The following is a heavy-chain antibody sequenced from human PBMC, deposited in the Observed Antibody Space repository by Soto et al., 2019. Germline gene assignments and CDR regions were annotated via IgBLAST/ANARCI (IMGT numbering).Heavy chain of an antibody. CDR1: GFTFSSYW. D-gene: IGHD3-16*01. CDR3: ARERLMTLGY. Sequence: GGSLRLSCAASGFTFSSYWMHWVRQAPGKGLVWVSSISGSGDTTYYADSVKGRFTISRDNSKNTLYLQMNSLRAEDTAVYYCARERLMTLGYWGQGTLVTVSS. J-gene: IGHJ4*02. V-gene: IGHV3-23*01. CDR2: ISGSGDTT.